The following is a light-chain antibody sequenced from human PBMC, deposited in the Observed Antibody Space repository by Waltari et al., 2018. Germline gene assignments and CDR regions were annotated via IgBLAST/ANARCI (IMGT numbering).Light chain of an antibody. J-gene: IGKJ1*01. Sequence: EIMLTQSPGNLSLYPGERATLTCRASQSIGRYLVGYQQKPGQATRLLLYEASRRATGIPDRFSGSGSGADFILTISRLEPEDFAVYYCQTHERLPATFGQGTKLEIK. CDR2: EAS. V-gene: IGKV3-20*01. CDR1: QSIGRY. CDR3: QTHERLPAT.